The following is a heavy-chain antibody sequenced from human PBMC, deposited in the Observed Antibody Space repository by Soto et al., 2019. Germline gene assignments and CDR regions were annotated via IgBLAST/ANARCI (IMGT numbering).Heavy chain of an antibody. V-gene: IGHV4-30-4*02. CDR3: ASAQGDYTHLVF. Sequence: PSGSMAITSTFSGGSFCSAIDYWTWIRQPPGKGLEWIGYIYYIGSTYYNPSLKSLVIISLEKSKKQFLLKLSSGIEAETCVYYCASAQGDYTHLVFWGQGTLVTGSS. CDR2: IYYIGST. J-gene: IGHJ4*02. D-gene: IGHD4-17*01. CDR1: GGSFCSAIDY.